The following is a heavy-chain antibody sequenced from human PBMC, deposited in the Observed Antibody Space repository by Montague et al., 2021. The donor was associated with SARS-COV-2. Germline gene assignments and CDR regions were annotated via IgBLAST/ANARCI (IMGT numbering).Heavy chain of an antibody. CDR1: GFTFSSYD. V-gene: IGHV3-13*01. Sequence: SLRLSCAASGFTFSSYDMHWVRQATGKGLEWVSVIGTAGDTYCPGSVKGRFTISRENAKNSLYLQMNSLRAGDAAVYYCARGRGGRPWYFDYWGQGTLVTVSS. CDR2: IGTAGDT. CDR3: ARGRGGRPWYFDY. D-gene: IGHD1-26*01. J-gene: IGHJ4*02.